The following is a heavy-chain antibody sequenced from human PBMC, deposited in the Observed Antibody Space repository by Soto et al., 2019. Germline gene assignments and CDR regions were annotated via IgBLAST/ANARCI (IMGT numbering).Heavy chain of an antibody. Sequence: SETLSLTCTVSGGSITNNNFYWGWIRQTPGKGLEWLGSLYFTGITFYNPSLKSRATLSVDTSKNQFSLKLSSVTVADTAVYFCAGQVRMAAAERRSFPFDPWGQGTLVTVSS. V-gene: IGHV4-39*01. CDR3: AGQVRMAAAERRSFPFDP. D-gene: IGHD6-13*01. CDR1: GGSITNNNFY. J-gene: IGHJ5*02. CDR2: LYFTGIT.